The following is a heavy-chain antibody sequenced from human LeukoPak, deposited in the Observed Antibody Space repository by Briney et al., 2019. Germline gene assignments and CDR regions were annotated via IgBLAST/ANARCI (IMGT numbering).Heavy chain of an antibody. CDR3: AKPGSSWADFDY. D-gene: IGHD6-13*01. J-gene: IGHJ4*02. Sequence: GGSLRLSCAASGFTFSSYVMHWVRQAPGKGLEWVAFIRYDGSNKYYADSVKGRFTISRDNSKNTLCLQMNSLRVEDTAVYYCAKPGSSWADFDYWGQGTLVTVSS. CDR2: IRYDGSNK. V-gene: IGHV3-30*02. CDR1: GFTFSSYV.